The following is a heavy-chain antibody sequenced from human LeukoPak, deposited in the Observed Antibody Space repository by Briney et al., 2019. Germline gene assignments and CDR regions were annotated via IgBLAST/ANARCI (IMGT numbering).Heavy chain of an antibody. CDR2: IYYSGST. CDR3: SRYHYYDTVPFDY. J-gene: IGHJ4*02. Sequence: SETLSLTCTVSGGSISSGGYYWSWIRQHPGKGLEWIGYIYYSGSTYYNPSLKSRVTMSVDTSKNQFSLKLSSVTAADTAVYYCSRYHYYDTVPFDYWGQGTLVTVSS. D-gene: IGHD3-22*01. CDR1: GGSISSGGYY. V-gene: IGHV4-31*03.